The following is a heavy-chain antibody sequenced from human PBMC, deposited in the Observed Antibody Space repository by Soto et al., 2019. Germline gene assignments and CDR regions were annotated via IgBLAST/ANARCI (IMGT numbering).Heavy chain of an antibody. J-gene: IGHJ6*02. V-gene: IGHV1-18*01. D-gene: IGHD1-26*01. Sequence: QVQLVQSGGEVKKPGASVKVSCKASGYTFTDYSISWVRQAPGQGLERMGWISAYSGHTNYVQHLRGRVSMTTDTPPTTAYMELRSLTSDDTAVYYCARDVEWELVELGLSFSGMDVWGRGTSITVSS. CDR3: ARDVEWELVELGLSFSGMDV. CDR1: GYTFTDYS. CDR2: ISAYSGHT.